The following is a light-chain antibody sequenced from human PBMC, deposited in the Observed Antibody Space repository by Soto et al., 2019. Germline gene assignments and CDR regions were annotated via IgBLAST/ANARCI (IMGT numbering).Light chain of an antibody. CDR1: QSISSW. Sequence: DIQITQSPSTLSSSVGDRVTITCLSSQSISSWLAWYQQKPGKAPKLLIYKASSLESGVPSRFSGSGSGTEFTLTISSLQPDDLATYYCQQYNSYSPWTFGQGTKVDIK. V-gene: IGKV1-5*03. CDR2: KAS. CDR3: QQYNSYSPWT. J-gene: IGKJ1*01.